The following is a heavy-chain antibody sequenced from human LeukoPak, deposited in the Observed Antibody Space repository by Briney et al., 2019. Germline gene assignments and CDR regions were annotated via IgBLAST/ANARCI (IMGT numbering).Heavy chain of an antibody. V-gene: IGHV3-23*01. CDR1: GGSISSSSYY. Sequence: ETLSLTCTVSGGSISSSSYYWGWIRQPPGKGLEWVSAISGSGGSTYYADSVKGRFTISRDNSKNTLYLQMNSLRAEDTAVYYCAKGIAAAGPFDYWGQGTLVTVSS. J-gene: IGHJ4*02. D-gene: IGHD6-13*01. CDR2: ISGSGGST. CDR3: AKGIAAAGPFDY.